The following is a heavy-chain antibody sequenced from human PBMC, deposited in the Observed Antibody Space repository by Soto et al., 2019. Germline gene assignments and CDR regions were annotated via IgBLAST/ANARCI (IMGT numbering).Heavy chain of an antibody. J-gene: IGHJ3*02. CDR2: ISSDGSKQ. D-gene: IGHD3-3*01. Sequence: QVQLVESGGGVVQPGGSLRLSCEVSGFTLSDYGMHWVHQAPGKGLDWVGAISSDGSKQSYGDSVRGRFTFSRDNSKNMLYLQMNSLRGDDTAVYYCAKGHAPAIHSTFHIWGQGTMVTVSS. CDR3: AKGHAPAIHSTFHI. CDR1: GFTLSDYG. V-gene: IGHV3-30*18.